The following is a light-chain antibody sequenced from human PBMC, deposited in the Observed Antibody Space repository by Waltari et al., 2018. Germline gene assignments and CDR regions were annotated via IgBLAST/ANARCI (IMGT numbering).Light chain of an antibody. CDR1: QSISTY. CDR3: QQSYITPPT. CDR2: APS. Sequence: DIQMTQSPSSLPASVGDRVTITCRASQSISTYLNWYHQKPGKAPKLLIYAPSTLQSGVPSRFSGSGSGTDFTLTISSLQPEDFGTYYCQQSYITPPTFAGGTKVELK. V-gene: IGKV1-39*01. J-gene: IGKJ4*01.